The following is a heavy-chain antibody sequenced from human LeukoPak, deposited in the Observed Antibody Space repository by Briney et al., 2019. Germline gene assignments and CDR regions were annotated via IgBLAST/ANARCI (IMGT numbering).Heavy chain of an antibody. CDR1: GGSFSGYY. Sequence: SETLSLTCAVYGGSFSGYYWSWIRQPPGKGLEWIGEINHSGSTNYNPSLKSRVTISVDTSKNQFSLKLSSVTAADTAVYYCAREAFSSGYYDDYWGQGTLVTVSS. J-gene: IGHJ4*02. CDR2: INHSGST. V-gene: IGHV4-34*01. D-gene: IGHD3-22*01. CDR3: AREAFSSGYYDDY.